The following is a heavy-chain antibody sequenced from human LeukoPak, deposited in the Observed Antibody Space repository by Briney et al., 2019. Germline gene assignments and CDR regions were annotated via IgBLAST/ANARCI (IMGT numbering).Heavy chain of an antibody. CDR3: ASWTISAPPVDY. CDR1: GFIFRDYG. D-gene: IGHD6-6*01. V-gene: IGHV3-30*03. CDR2: ISYNGNNK. Sequence: PGRSLRLSCAASGFIFRDYGMHWVRQAPGKGLEWVAVISYNGNNKYYADSVKGRFTISRDNSKNTLYLQMNSLRAEDTAVYYCASWTISAPPVDYWGQGTLVTV. J-gene: IGHJ4*02.